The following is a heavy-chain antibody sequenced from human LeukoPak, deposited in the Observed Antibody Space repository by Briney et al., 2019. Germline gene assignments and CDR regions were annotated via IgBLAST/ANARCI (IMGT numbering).Heavy chain of an antibody. Sequence: GESLKISCKGSGYSFTSYWIGWVRQMPGKGLEWMGIIYPGDPETRYSPSFQSQVTITADKSISTAYLQWSSLKASGTAMYYCARCTSAGYYYMDVWGKGTTVTVSS. J-gene: IGHJ6*03. CDR2: IYPGDPET. CDR1: GYSFTSYW. CDR3: ARCTSAGYYYMDV. D-gene: IGHD2-8*01. V-gene: IGHV5-51*01.